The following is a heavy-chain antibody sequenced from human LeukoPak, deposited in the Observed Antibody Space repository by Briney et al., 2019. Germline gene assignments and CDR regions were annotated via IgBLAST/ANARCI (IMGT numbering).Heavy chain of an antibody. CDR1: GGTFSSYA. J-gene: IGHJ4*02. Sequence: SVKVSCKASGGTFSSYAISWVRQAPGQGLEWMGGIIPIFGTANYAQKFQGRVTITADESTSTAYMELSSLRSEDTAVYYCARDAFRSVVRGVILPPNFDYWGQGTLVTVSS. CDR3: ARDAFRSVVRGVILPPNFDY. D-gene: IGHD3-10*01. V-gene: IGHV1-69*01. CDR2: IIPIFGTA.